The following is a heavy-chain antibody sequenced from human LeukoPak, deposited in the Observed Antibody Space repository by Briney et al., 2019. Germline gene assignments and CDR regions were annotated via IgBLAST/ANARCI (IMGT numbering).Heavy chain of an antibody. J-gene: IGHJ4*02. CDR2: INGGGGAT. Sequence: GGSLRLSCAASGFTFSSYAMNWVRQAPGTGLEWVSSINGGGGATYYADSVKGRFTTSRDNSKNTLYLQMNSLRAEDTAVYYCAKDGGYGSGSYYEDYWGQGTLVTVSS. CDR1: GFTFSSYA. D-gene: IGHD3-10*01. V-gene: IGHV3-23*01. CDR3: AKDGGYGSGSYYEDY.